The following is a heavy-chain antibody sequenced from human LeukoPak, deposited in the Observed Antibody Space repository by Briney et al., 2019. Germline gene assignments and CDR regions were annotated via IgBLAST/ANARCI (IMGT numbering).Heavy chain of an antibody. Sequence: SETLSRTCTVSGGSISSYYWSWIRQPPGKGLEWIGYIYYSGSTNYNPSLKSRVTISVDTSKNQFSLKLSSVTAADTAVYYCARHLPGLAHQFSNWGQGTLVTVSS. CDR3: ARHLPGLAHQFSN. D-gene: IGHD2-2*01. J-gene: IGHJ4*02. CDR1: GGSISSYY. CDR2: IYYSGST. V-gene: IGHV4-59*08.